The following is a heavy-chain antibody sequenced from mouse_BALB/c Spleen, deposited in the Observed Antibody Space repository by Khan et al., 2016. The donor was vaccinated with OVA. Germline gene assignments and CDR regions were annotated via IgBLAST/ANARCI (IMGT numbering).Heavy chain of an antibody. V-gene: IGHV1-76*01. CDR2: IYPGTNST. D-gene: IGHD2-3*01. J-gene: IGHJ3*01. CDR1: GYIFTSYW. CDR3: ARDGPDGAWFVY. Sequence: QVQLKQSGAELVRPGASVKLSCKTSGYIFTSYWIHWVKQRSGQGLEWIARIYPGTNSTYYTEKFKGKATLTADKSSNTAYMQLSSLKSEDSAVYFCARDGPDGAWFVYWGQGTLVTVSA.